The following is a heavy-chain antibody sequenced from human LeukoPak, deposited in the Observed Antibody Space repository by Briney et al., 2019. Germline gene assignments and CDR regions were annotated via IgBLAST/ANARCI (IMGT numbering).Heavy chain of an antibody. CDR1: GFTFSSYW. D-gene: IGHD6-19*01. CDR2: IKQDGSEK. CDR3: ARSGSSGWYIAR. V-gene: IGHV3-7*03. J-gene: IGHJ4*02. Sequence: GGSLRLSCAASGFTFSSYWMSWVRQAPGKGLEWVANIKQDGSEKYYVDSVRGRFTISRDNAKNSLYLRMNSLRAEDTAVYYCARSGSSGWYIARWGQGTLVTVSS.